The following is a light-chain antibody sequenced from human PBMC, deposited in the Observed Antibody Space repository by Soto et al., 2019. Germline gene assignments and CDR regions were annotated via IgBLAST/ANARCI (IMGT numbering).Light chain of an antibody. V-gene: IGLV2-8*01. CDR1: GSDVGGYNY. CDR3: SSYAGSNNLGVV. J-gene: IGLJ2*01. Sequence: QSALTQPPSASGSPGQSVTISCTGTGSDVGGYNYVSWYQQHPGKPPKLMIYEVSKRPSGVPDRFSGSKSGNTASLTVSGLQAEDEADYYCSSYAGSNNLGVVFGGGTKVTVL. CDR2: EVS.